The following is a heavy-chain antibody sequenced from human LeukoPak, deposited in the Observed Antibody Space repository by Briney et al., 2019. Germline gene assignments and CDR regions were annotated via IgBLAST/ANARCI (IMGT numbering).Heavy chain of an antibody. D-gene: IGHD6-6*01. V-gene: IGHV3-9*01. Sequence: GGSLRLSCAASGFTFSSYGMHWVRQAPGKGLEWVSGISWNSGSIGYADSVKGRFTISRDNAKNSLYLQMNSLRAEDTALYYCIGSSSSGQPYWGQGTLVTVSS. J-gene: IGHJ4*02. CDR2: ISWNSGSI. CDR3: IGSSSSGQPY. CDR1: GFTFSSYG.